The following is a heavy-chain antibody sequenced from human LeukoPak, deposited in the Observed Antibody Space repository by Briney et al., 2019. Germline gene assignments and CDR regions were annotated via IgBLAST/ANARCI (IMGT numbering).Heavy chain of an antibody. V-gene: IGHV3-30-3*01. D-gene: IGHD3-3*01. CDR1: EFTFSSYA. Sequence: GGSLRLSCAASEFTFSSYAMHWVRQAPGKGLEWVAVISYDGSNKYYADSVKGRFTISRDNSKNTLYLQMNSLRAEDTAVYYCARDRGLGVVILVPLDYWGQGTLVTVSS. CDR2: ISYDGSNK. J-gene: IGHJ4*02. CDR3: ARDRGLGVVILVPLDY.